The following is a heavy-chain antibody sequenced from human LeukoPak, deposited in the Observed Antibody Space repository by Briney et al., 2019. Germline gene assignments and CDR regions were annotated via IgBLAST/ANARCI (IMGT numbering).Heavy chain of an antibody. D-gene: IGHD2-2*01. Sequence: GGSLRLSCAASGNYWMHWVRQAPGKGLVWVLHINGDGSRTTYADSVKGRFTISKDNAKNTVYLQMNNLRAEDTAVYYCVSFYETYWGRGTLVTVSS. CDR1: GNYW. V-gene: IGHV3-74*01. CDR3: VSFYETY. J-gene: IGHJ4*02. CDR2: INGDGSRT.